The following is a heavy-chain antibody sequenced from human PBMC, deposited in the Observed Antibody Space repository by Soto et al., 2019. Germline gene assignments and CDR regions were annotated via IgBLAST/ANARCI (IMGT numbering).Heavy chain of an antibody. CDR1: DFSLSGSY. CDR2: ISMSGSYK. CDR3: ANGRATYGLLTHDY. V-gene: IGHV3-11*03. D-gene: IGHD3-10*01. Sequence: GGSLRLSCVGSDFSLSGSYMSWVRQAPGKGLEWLSFISMSGSYKTYAASVEGRFTISRDNVQNILYLQMDSLRAEDTAVYYCANGRATYGLLTHDYWGQGTLVTVSS. J-gene: IGHJ4*02.